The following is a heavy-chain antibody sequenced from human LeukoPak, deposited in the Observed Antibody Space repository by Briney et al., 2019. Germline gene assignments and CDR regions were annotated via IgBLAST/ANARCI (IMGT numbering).Heavy chain of an antibody. V-gene: IGHV1-2*02. Sequence: ASVKVSCKASGYTFTGYYMHWVRQAPGQGLEWMGWINPNSGGTNYAQKFQGRVTMTRDMSISTAYMELSRLRSDDTAVYYCAKPQYCSSTSCYAGNFDYWGQGTLVTVSS. CDR2: INPNSGGT. CDR1: GYTFTGYY. CDR3: AKPQYCSSTSCYAGNFDY. J-gene: IGHJ4*02. D-gene: IGHD2-2*01.